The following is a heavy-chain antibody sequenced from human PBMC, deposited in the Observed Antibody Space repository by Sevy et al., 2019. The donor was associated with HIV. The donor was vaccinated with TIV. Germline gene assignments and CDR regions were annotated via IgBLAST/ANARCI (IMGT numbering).Heavy chain of an antibody. D-gene: IGHD6-13*01. CDR1: GFAFSSHA. CDR3: ARDGGYSIKWYPLY. CDR2: ISCEGTET. Sequence: GGSLRLSCAASGFAFSSHAMHWVRQAPGKGLEWVAVISCEGTETFYAASVEGRFTISRDNSKNMLSLQINGLRTEDTDVYYCARDGGYSIKWYPLYWGQGTLVTVSS. V-gene: IGHV3-30-3*01. J-gene: IGHJ4*01.